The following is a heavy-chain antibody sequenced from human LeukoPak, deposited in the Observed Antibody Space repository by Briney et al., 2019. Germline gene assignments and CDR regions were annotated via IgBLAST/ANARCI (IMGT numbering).Heavy chain of an antibody. Sequence: SETLSLTCTVSGDSVNGFYWNWIRQPPGRGLEWIGFASSNGDTAYNSSLKSRLTMSVDTSKNQFSLRLSSVTAADTAVYYCAKWDANKMSFHYWGQGTLVTVSS. CDR1: GDSVNGFY. D-gene: IGHD1-26*01. V-gene: IGHV4-59*02. CDR2: ASSNGDT. J-gene: IGHJ4*02. CDR3: AKWDANKMSFHY.